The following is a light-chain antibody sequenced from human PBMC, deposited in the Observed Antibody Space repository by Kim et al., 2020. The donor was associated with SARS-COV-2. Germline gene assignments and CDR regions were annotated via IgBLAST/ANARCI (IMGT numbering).Light chain of an antibody. V-gene: IGLV3-1*01. CDR3: KAWDRSTVV. J-gene: IGLJ2*01. CDR2: QHN. CDR1: TLGDKY. Sequence: SYELTQPPSVSVSPGQTASITCSGDTLGDKYPSWYQQKPGQSPVLVIYQHNKRPSGIPERFSGSNSGNTATLTISGTQALDEADYYCKAWDRSTVVFGGGTQLTVL.